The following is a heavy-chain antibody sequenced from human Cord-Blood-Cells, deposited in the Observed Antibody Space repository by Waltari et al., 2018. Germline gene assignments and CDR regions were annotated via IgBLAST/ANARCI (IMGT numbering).Heavy chain of an antibody. CDR2: IYWDDNK. V-gene: IGHV2-5*02. J-gene: IGHJ4*02. D-gene: IGHD3-3*01. CDR3: AHRRYSAICGVVMGPDYYFDY. CDR1: GFSLSTSGVG. Sequence: QITLKESGPTLVKPTQTLPPTCTFSGFSLSTSGVGVGWIRQPPGKALEWLALIYWDDNKRCSPSLKSRLTITRDHSKNQMVPTMTNMDPVDTATYYCAHRRYSAICGVVMGPDYYFDYWGQGTLVTVSS.